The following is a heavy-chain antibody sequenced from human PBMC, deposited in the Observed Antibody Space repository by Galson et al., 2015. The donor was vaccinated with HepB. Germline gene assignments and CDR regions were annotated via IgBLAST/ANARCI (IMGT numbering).Heavy chain of an antibody. J-gene: IGHJ4*02. CDR2: ITKSATYI. CDR1: GFTFNNYN. D-gene: IGHD5-12*01. Sequence: SLRLSCAASGFTFNNYNMNWVRQAPGKGLEWVACITKSATYIYYTDSVKGRFTISKDDAKDSLYLQMDSLRAEDTAVYYCTRDGSERGYDFDYWGQGALVTVSS. CDR3: TRDGSERGYDFDY. V-gene: IGHV3-21*01.